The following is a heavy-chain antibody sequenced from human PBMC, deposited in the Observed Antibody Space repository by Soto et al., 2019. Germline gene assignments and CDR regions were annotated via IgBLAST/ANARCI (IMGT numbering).Heavy chain of an antibody. CDR1: GFTFSSYW. CDR3: ARAGGYCSSTRCGGGYYYYYMDV. J-gene: IGHJ6*03. Sequence: EVQLVESGGGLVQPGGSLRLSCAASGFTFSSYWMHWVRQAPGKGLVWVSRINSDGSSTSYADSVKGRFTISRDNAKNTVYLRLDCVRAEDTAVYYCARAGGYCSSTRCGGGYYYYYMDVWGKGTTVTVSS. D-gene: IGHD2-2*01. V-gene: IGHV3-74*01. CDR2: INSDGSST.